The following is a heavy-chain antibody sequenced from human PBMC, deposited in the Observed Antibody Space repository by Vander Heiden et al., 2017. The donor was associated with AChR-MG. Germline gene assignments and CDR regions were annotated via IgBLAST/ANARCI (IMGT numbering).Heavy chain of an antibody. V-gene: IGHV3-48*03. CDR2: ISSSGSTI. CDR1: GFTFSSYE. D-gene: IGHD5-18*01. J-gene: IGHJ4*02. CDR3: ATDTAMADY. Sequence: EVQLVESGGGLVQPGGSLRLSCPASGFTFSSYEMNWVRQAPGKGLEWVSYISSSGSTIYYADSVKGRFTISRDNAKNSLYLQMNSLRAEDTAVYYCATDTAMADYWGQGTLVTVSS.